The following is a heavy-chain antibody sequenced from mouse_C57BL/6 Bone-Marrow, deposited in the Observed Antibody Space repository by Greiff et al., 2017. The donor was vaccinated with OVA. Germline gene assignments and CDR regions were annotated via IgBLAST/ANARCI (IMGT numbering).Heavy chain of an antibody. D-gene: IGHD1-1*01. CDR2: IDPNSGGT. J-gene: IGHJ4*01. CDR1: GYTFTSYW. Sequence: QVQLKQPGAELVKPGASVKLSCKASGYTFTSYWMHWVKQRPGRGLEWIGRIDPNSGGTKYNEKFKSKATLTVDKPSSTAYMQLSSLPSEDSAVYYCARGGYGYAMDYWGQGTSVTVSS. V-gene: IGHV1-72*01. CDR3: ARGGYGYAMDY.